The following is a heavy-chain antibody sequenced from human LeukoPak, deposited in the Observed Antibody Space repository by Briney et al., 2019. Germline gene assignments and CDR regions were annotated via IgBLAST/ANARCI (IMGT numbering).Heavy chain of an antibody. D-gene: IGHD1-7*01. CDR2: ISSSGSTI. J-gene: IGHJ4*02. V-gene: IGHV3-48*03. CDR3: ARALKLYYFDY. CDR1: GFTFSSYE. Sequence: GGSLRLPCAASGFTFSSYEMNWVRQAPGKGLEWVSYISSSGSTIYYADSVKGRFTISRDNAKNSLYLQMNSLRAEDTAVYYCARALKLYYFDYWGQGTLVTVSS.